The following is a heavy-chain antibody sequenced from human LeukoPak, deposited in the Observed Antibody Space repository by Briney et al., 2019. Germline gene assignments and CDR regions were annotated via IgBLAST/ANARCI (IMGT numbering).Heavy chain of an antibody. J-gene: IGHJ6*03. V-gene: IGHV3-30*04. CDR2: ISYDGSNK. D-gene: IGHD1-14*01. CDR3: ARDSRVGTTHYYYYMDV. Sequence: GGSLRLSCAASGFTFSSYAMHWVRQAPGKGLEWVAVISYDGSNKYYADSVKGRFTISRDNSKNTLYLQMNSLRAEDTAVYYCARDSRVGTTHYYYYMDVWGKGAMVTVSS. CDR1: GFTFSSYA.